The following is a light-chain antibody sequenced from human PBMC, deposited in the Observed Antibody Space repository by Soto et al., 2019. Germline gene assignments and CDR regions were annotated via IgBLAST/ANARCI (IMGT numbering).Light chain of an antibody. J-gene: IGKJ1*01. CDR1: QVIIAW. CDR3: QQANSFPPT. V-gene: IGKV1-12*01. Sequence: DIQMTQSPSSVSASVGDRGSITCRASQVIIAWVAGYQQKPGKAPKLLIYASSRLQRGVPSRFSGSASGTDFTLTISSLQPEDFATYYCQQANSFPPTCGQVTK. CDR2: ASS.